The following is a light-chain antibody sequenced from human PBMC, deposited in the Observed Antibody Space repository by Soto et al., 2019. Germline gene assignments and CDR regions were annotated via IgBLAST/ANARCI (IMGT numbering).Light chain of an antibody. CDR3: CSYAGVNTFDV. J-gene: IGLJ1*01. Sequence: QAVVTQPASVSGSPGQSITISCTGTSSDVGSYNLVSWYQQHPGKAPKLMIYGVTKRPSGVSDRFSGSKSGDTASLTVSGLQAEDEADYYCCSYAGVNTFDVFGPGTKVTVL. CDR2: GVT. CDR1: SSDVGSYNL. V-gene: IGLV2-23*02.